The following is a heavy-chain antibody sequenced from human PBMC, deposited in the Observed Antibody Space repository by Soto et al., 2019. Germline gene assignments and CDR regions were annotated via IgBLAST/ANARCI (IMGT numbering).Heavy chain of an antibody. CDR2: VYDTGST. D-gene: IGHD2-2*02. CDR1: GYSISSGYY. V-gene: IGHV4-38-2*02. CDR3: ARESCVSTSCYNRVDY. Sequence: SETLSLTCAVSGYSISSGYYWGWIRQPPGKGLEWIGSVYDTGSTYYNPPLRGRVTISLDTSKTQFPLKLSSVTAADPAVYYCARESCVSTSCYNRVDYGGQGTLVTVSS. J-gene: IGHJ4*02.